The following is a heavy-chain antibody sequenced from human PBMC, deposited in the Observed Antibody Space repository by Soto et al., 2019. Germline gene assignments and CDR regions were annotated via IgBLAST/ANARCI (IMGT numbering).Heavy chain of an antibody. CDR2: IIPNFGTA. J-gene: IGHJ5*02. CDR3: ARSPLELPSWFDP. Sequence: SVKVSCKACGGTFSSYAISWVRQAPGQGLEWMGGIIPNFGTANYAQKFQGRVTITADESTSTAYMELSSLRSEDTAVYYCARSPLELPSWFDPWGQGTLVTVSS. V-gene: IGHV1-69*13. CDR1: GGTFSSYA. D-gene: IGHD1-7*01.